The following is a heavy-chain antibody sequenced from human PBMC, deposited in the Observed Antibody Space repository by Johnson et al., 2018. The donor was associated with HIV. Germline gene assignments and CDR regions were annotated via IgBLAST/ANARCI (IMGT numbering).Heavy chain of an antibody. CDR2: VKQDGSEK. D-gene: IGHD6-6*01. CDR3: ASLSSSGAFDI. J-gene: IGHJ3*02. CDR1: GFTFSSYW. V-gene: IGHV3-7*01. Sequence: VQLVESGGGLAQPGGSLRLSCAASGFTFSSYWMAWVRQAPGKGLEWVANVKQDGSEKNYVDSVKGRFTISRDNSKNTLYLQMNSLRAEDTAVYYCASLSSSGAFDIWGQGTMVTVSS.